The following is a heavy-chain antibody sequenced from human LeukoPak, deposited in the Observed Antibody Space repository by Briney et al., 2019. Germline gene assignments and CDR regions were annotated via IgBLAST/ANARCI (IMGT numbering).Heavy chain of an antibody. CDR3: AKDLGDYYDSSGYYGGAFDI. CDR1: GFTFDDYA. Sequence: PGGSLRLSCAASGFTFDDYAMHWVRQAPGKGLEWVSGISWNSGSIGYADSVKGRFTISRDNAKNSLYLQMNSLRAEDTALYYCAKDLGDYYDSSGYYGGAFDIWGQGTMVTVSS. CDR2: ISWNSGSI. V-gene: IGHV3-9*01. D-gene: IGHD3-22*01. J-gene: IGHJ3*02.